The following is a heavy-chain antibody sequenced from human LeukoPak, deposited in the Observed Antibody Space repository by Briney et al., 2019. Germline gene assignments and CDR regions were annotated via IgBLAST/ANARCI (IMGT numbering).Heavy chain of an antibody. Sequence: GASVKVSCKASGYTFTSYGISWVRQAPGQGLEWMGWISDYNGNTNYAQKFQGRVTITTDESTSTAYMELSSLRSEDTAVYYCARGAPRLLWFGELFTWGQGTLVTVSS. V-gene: IGHV1-18*01. D-gene: IGHD3-10*01. CDR3: ARGAPRLLWFGELFT. J-gene: IGHJ4*02. CDR2: ISDYNGNT. CDR1: GYTFTSYG.